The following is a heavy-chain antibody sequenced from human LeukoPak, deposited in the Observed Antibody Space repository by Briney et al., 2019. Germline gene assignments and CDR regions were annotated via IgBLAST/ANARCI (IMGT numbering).Heavy chain of an antibody. Sequence: ASVKVSCKASGYTFTSYFMHWVRQAPGQGLEWMGIINPSGDTTSYSQKFQGRVTMTRDTSTSTVYMELSSLRSEDTAVYYCARTAQFGVVEDAFDIWGQGTMVTVSS. CDR3: ARTAQFGVVEDAFDI. V-gene: IGHV1-46*01. CDR1: GYTFTSYF. J-gene: IGHJ3*02. D-gene: IGHD3-3*01. CDR2: INPSGDTT.